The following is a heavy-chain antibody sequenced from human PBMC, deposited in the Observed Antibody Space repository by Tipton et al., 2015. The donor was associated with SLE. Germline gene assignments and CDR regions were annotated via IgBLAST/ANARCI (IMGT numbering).Heavy chain of an antibody. CDR1: GFMFKSYV. CDR2: LYTGGRT. V-gene: IGHV3-53*01. Sequence: SGFMFKSYVMHWVRQAPGKGLEWVSVLYTGGRTFYTGSVKGRFTISRDNSKNTLYLQMNSLRAEDTAMYYCASRSGSYNVWYYFDYWGQGTPVTVSS. D-gene: IGHD3-10*01. J-gene: IGHJ4*02. CDR3: ASRSGSYNVWYYFDY.